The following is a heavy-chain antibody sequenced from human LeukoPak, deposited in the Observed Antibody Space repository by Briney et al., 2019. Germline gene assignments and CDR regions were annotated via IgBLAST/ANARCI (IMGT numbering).Heavy chain of an antibody. Sequence: GASVKVSCKASGYTFTSYYMHWVRQAPGQGLEWMGIINPSGGSTSYAQKFQGRVTMTRDTSTNTVYMELSSLRSEDTAVYYCARDLTTPFYDFWSGYYHNWFDPWGQGTLVTVSS. CDR1: GYTFTSYY. V-gene: IGHV1-46*01. J-gene: IGHJ5*02. CDR3: ARDLTTPFYDFWSGYYHNWFDP. D-gene: IGHD3-3*01. CDR2: INPSGGST.